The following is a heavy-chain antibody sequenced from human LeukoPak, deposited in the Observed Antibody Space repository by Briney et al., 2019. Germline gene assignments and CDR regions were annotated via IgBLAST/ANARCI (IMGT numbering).Heavy chain of an antibody. J-gene: IGHJ6*02. Sequence: SETLSLTCTVSGGSISSSSYYWGWIRQPPGEGLEWIGSIYYSGSTYYNPSLKSRVTISVDTSKNQFSLKLSSVTAADTAVYYCARTAAEDYYYGMDVWGQGTTVTVSS. V-gene: IGHV4-39*07. CDR2: IYYSGST. D-gene: IGHD6-13*01. CDR3: ARTAAEDYYYGMDV. CDR1: GGSISSSSYY.